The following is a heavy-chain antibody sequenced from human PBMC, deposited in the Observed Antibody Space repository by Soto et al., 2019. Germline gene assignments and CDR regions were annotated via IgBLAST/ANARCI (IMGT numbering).Heavy chain of an antibody. CDR3: AGRVVVVAVIQFAWVDP. J-gene: IGHJ5*02. V-gene: IGHV1-69*13. CDR1: GGTFSRDA. CDR2: IIPMFGAA. D-gene: IGHD2-15*01. Sequence: SVKVSFKASGGTFSRDAISWMRQAPGQGPESMGGIIPMFGAAKYGQKFQGRLTITADESTSTAYMELRRLRSEDTAFYYCAGRVVVVAVIQFAWVDPGGQGTLVTAPQ.